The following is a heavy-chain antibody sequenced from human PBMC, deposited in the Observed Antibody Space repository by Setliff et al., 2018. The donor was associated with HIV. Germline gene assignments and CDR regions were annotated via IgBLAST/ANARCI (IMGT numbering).Heavy chain of an antibody. J-gene: IGHJ3*02. CDR1: GYTFTSYG. CDR3: ARLSSAAMWGGGAFDI. D-gene: IGHD2-2*01. V-gene: IGHV1-18*01. Sequence: ASVKVSCKASGYTFTSYGISWVRQAPGQGLEWMGWISAYNGDTKYAPKVQGRVTLTTDTSSSTIYMELSGLGFEDTAVYYCARLSSAAMWGGGAFDIWGQGTMVTVSS. CDR2: ISAYNGDT.